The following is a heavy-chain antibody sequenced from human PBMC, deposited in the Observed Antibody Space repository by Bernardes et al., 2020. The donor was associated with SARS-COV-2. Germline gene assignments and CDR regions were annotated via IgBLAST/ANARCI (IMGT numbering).Heavy chain of an antibody. CDR1: GFTFTTYA. Sequence: GSLRLSCAASGFTFTTYAMTWVRQAPGKELEWVSTINDSGDKTYYSDSVKGRFTISRDNSENTIHLQMSSLRADDTAMYHCAKTVGLDSWGRGVLVTVS. V-gene: IGHV3-23*01. CDR2: INDSGDKT. CDR3: AKTVGLDS. D-gene: IGHD1-26*01. J-gene: IGHJ4*02.